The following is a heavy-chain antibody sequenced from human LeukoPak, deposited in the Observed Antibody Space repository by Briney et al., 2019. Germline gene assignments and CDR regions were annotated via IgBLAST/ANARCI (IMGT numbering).Heavy chain of an antibody. V-gene: IGHV1-18*01. Sequence: ASVKLSCKASGYTFTSYGISWVRQAPGQGLEWMGWISAYNGNTNYAQKLQGRVTMTTDTSTRTAYMELRSLRSDDTAVYYCARGGDYYDSSGYSVFDYWGQGTLVTVSS. CDR2: ISAYNGNT. J-gene: IGHJ4*02. D-gene: IGHD3-22*01. CDR1: GYTFTSYG. CDR3: ARGGDYYDSSGYSVFDY.